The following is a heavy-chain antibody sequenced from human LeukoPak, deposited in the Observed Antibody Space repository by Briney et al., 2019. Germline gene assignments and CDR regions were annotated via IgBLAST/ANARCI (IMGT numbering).Heavy chain of an antibody. CDR3: ARSPPIVPIDY. V-gene: IGHV3-30-3*01. Sequence: SGGSLRLSCAASGFTFSSYAMHWVRQAPGKGLEWVAVISYDGSNKYYADSVKGRFTISRDNSKNTLYLQMNSLRAEDTAVYYCARSPPIVPIDYWGQGTLVTVSS. D-gene: IGHD2-2*01. CDR2: ISYDGSNK. J-gene: IGHJ4*02. CDR1: GFTFSSYA.